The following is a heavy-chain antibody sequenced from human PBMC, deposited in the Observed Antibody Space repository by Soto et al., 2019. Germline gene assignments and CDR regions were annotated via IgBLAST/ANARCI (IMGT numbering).Heavy chain of an antibody. CDR2: INHSGST. V-gene: IGHV4-34*01. J-gene: IGHJ4*02. CDR3: ARYNRWQLVHDY. CDR1: GGSFSGYY. D-gene: IGHD6-6*01. Sequence: ASETLSLTCAVYGGSFSGYYWSWIRQPPGKGLEWIGEINHSGSTNYNPSLKSRVTISVDTSKNQFSLKLSSVTAADTAVYYCARYNRWQLVHDYWGQGTLVTVSS.